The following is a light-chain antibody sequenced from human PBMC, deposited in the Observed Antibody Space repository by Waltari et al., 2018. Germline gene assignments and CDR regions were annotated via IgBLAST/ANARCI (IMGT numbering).Light chain of an antibody. CDR1: QSISSSY. V-gene: IGKV3-20*01. Sequence: ENVVTPSPGPLPLSPAERGTLSCRASQSISSSYLAWYQHKPGQAPRLLIYGASNRATGIPDRFSGSGSGTDFTLTISRLEPEDFAVYYCQQYGSSPYTFGQGTKLEIK. J-gene: IGKJ2*01. CDR2: GAS. CDR3: QQYGSSPYT.